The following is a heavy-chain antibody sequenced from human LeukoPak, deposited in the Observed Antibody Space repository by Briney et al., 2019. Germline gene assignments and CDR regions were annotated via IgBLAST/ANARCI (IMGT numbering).Heavy chain of an antibody. V-gene: IGHV5-51*01. CDR1: GYIFTHYW. Sequence: GESLKISCQVSGYIFTHYWIGWVRQMPGKGLESMWIIYPADSDTTYSPSFQGQVTISADKSISTVYLQWSSLKASDTAMYYCARQSRDGSKTRGYYFDYWGQGTLVTVSS. J-gene: IGHJ4*02. CDR2: IYPADSDT. CDR3: ARQSRDGSKTRGYYFDY. D-gene: IGHD3-10*01.